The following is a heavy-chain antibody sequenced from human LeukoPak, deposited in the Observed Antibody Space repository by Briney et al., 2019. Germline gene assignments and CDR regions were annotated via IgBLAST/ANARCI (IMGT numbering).Heavy chain of an antibody. CDR3: AKSAAAAGPYYYYGMDV. J-gene: IGHJ6*02. D-gene: IGHD6-13*01. CDR1: EFTFSNYW. V-gene: IGHV3-7*03. CDR2: IKQDGSGT. Sequence: GGSLRLSCAASEFTFSNYWMSWVRLAPGKGMEWVANIKQDGSGTYYVDSVKGRFTISRDNSKNTLYLQMNSLRAENTAVYYCAKSAAAAGPYYYYGMDVWGQGTTVTVSS.